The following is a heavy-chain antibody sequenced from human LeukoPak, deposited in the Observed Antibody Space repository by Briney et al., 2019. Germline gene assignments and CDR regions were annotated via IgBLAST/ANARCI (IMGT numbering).Heavy chain of an antibody. J-gene: IGHJ4*02. V-gene: IGHV1-2*02. Sequence: GSSVKVSCKASGYTFTGYYMHWVRQAPGQGLEWMGLINPNSGGTSYAQKFQGRVTMTRDTSISKAYMELSRPRSDDTAVYYCARDGYYDFWIGHYIPYFDYWGQGTLVTVSS. D-gene: IGHD3-3*01. CDR1: GYTFTGYY. CDR3: ARDGYYDFWIGHYIPYFDY. CDR2: INPNSGGT.